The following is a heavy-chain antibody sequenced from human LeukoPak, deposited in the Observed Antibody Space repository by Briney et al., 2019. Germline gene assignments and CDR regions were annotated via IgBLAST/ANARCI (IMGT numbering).Heavy chain of an antibody. Sequence: KPSGTLSLTCAVPGGSISSSNWWSWVRQPPGKGLEWIGEIYHSGSTNYNPSLKSRVTISVDKSKNQFSLKLNFVTAADTAVYYCARDRGGYTYSHDYWGQGTLVTVSS. D-gene: IGHD5-18*01. J-gene: IGHJ4*02. CDR3: ARDRGGYTYSHDY. V-gene: IGHV4-4*02. CDR2: IYHSGST. CDR1: GGSISSSNW.